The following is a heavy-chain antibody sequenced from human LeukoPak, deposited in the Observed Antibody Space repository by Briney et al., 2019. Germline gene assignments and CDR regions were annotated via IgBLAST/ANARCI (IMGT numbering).Heavy chain of an antibody. D-gene: IGHD6-13*01. V-gene: IGHV4-61*01. CDR2: IYYSGST. CDR3: ARGLGYSSSWHPFDY. CDR1: GGSISSSSYY. J-gene: IGHJ4*02. Sequence: SETLSLTCTVSGGSISSSSYYWSWIRQPPGKGLEWIGYIYYSGSTNYNPSLKSRVTISVDTPKNQFSLKLSSVTAADTAVYYCARGLGYSSSWHPFDYWGQGTLVTVSS.